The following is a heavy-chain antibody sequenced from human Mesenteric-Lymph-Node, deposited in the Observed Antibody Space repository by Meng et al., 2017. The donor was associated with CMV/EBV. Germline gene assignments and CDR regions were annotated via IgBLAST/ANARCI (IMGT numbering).Heavy chain of an antibody. Sequence: ASVKVSCKASDYTFTNFGITWLRQAPGQGLEWMGWISAYNGDTTSVQKFQGRITMTTDTSTSTAYMELKSLRSDDTAVYYCARKPQGRSLDYWGQGTLVTVSS. CDR1: DYTFTNFG. J-gene: IGHJ4*02. CDR2: ISAYNGDT. CDR3: ARKPQGRSLDY. V-gene: IGHV1-18*01.